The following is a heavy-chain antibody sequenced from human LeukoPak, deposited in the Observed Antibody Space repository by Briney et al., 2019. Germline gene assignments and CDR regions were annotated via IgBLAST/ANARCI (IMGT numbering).Heavy chain of an antibody. CDR2: ISYSSTSI. CDR3: ARVYCSATTCYRVHFDY. Sequence: GGSLRLSCAASGFTFGRHTMTWVRQAPGKGLEWVSSISYSSTSIYYADSVKGRFTISRDNAKNSLYLQMNSLRAEDTAVYYCARVYCSATTCYRVHFDYWGQGTLVTVSS. CDR1: GFTFGRHT. V-gene: IGHV3-21*01. J-gene: IGHJ4*02. D-gene: IGHD2-2*02.